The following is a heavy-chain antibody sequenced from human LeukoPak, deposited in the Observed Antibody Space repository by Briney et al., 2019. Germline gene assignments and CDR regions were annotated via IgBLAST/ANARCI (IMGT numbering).Heavy chain of an antibody. D-gene: IGHD5-24*01. CDR2: IKQDGSEK. CDR1: GFTFSNFW. Sequence: GGSLRLSCATSGFTFSNFWMSWVRQALGKGLEWVANIKQDGSEKYYVDSVKGRFTISRDNAKNSLYLQMNSLRAEDTAVYYCANGDGFDYWGQGTLVTVSS. J-gene: IGHJ4*02. CDR3: ANGDGFDY. V-gene: IGHV3-7*01.